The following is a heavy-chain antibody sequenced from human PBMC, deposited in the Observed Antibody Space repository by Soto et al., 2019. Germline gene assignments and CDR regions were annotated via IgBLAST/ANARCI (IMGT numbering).Heavy chain of an antibody. V-gene: IGHV3-7*04. CDR3: ARVLSRDGYNLWVDYYYGMDV. CDR1: GFTFSSYW. D-gene: IGHD5-12*01. Sequence: PGGSLRLSCAASGFTFSSYWMSWVRQAPGKGLEWVANIKQDGSEKYYVDSVKGRFTISRDNAKNSLYLQINSLRAEDTAVYYCARVLSRDGYNLWVDYYYGMDVWGQGTTVTVSS. CDR2: IKQDGSEK. J-gene: IGHJ6*02.